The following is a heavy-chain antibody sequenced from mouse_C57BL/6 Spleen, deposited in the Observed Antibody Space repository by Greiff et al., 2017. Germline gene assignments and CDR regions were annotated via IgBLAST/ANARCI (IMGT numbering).Heavy chain of an antibody. D-gene: IGHD1-1*01. CDR3: AIGYYGSRGFAY. CDR2: INPSTGGT. J-gene: IGHJ3*01. CDR1: GYSFTGYY. V-gene: IGHV1-42*01. Sequence: VQLQQSGPELVKPGASVKISCKASGYSFTGYYMNWVKQSPEKSLEWIGEINPSTGGTTYNQKFKAKATLTVDKSSSTAYMQLKSLTSEDSAVYYCAIGYYGSRGFAYWGQGTLVTVSA.